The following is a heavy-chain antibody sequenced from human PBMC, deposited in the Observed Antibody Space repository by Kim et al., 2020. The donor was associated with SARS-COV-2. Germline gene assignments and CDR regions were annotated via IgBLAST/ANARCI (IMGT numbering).Heavy chain of an antibody. V-gene: IGHV1-46*01. D-gene: IGHD2-15*01. CDR3: ARKAGVRRTETPDIVVVVADFSPVDY. J-gene: IGHJ4*02. Sequence: ASVKVSCKASGYTFTSYYMHWVRQAPGQGLEWMGIINPSGGSTSYAQKFQGRVTMTRDTSTSTVYMELSSLRSEDTAVYYCARKAGVRRTETPDIVVVVADFSPVDYWGQGTLVTVSS. CDR2: INPSGGST. CDR1: GYTFTSYY.